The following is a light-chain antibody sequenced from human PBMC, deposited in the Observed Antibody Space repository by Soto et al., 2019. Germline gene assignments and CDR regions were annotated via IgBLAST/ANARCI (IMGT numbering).Light chain of an antibody. CDR2: EVR. CDR1: SSDIGAYNR. J-gene: IGLJ2*01. Sequence: QSVLTQPPSVSGSPGQSVTISCTGTSSDIGAYNRVSWYQQPPGTAPKLMIYEVRDRTSGVPDRFSGSKSGNTASLTIPGLQAEDEADYYCSSYTSSNTSIFGGGTKLTVL. V-gene: IGLV2-18*02. CDR3: SSYTSSNTSI.